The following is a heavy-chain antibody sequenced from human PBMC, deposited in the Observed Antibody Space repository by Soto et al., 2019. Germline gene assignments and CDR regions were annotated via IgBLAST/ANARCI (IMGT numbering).Heavy chain of an antibody. CDR1: GGTFSSYT. V-gene: IGHV1-69*02. J-gene: IGHJ3*02. Sequence: SVKVSCKASGGTFSSYTISWVRQAPGQGLEWMGRIIPIIGITNYAQKFQGRVTMTTDKSTSTAYMELSRLRSDDTAVYYCARARYDSSGYVGAFDIWGQGTMVTVSS. D-gene: IGHD3-22*01. CDR3: ARARYDSSGYVGAFDI. CDR2: IIPIIGIT.